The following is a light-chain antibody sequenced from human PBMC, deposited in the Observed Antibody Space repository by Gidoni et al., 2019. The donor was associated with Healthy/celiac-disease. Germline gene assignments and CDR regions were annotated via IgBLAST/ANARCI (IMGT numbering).Light chain of an antibody. Sequence: DIQMTQSPSSLSASVGDRVTITGQASQDISNYLNWYQQKPGKAPKLLIYDASNLETGVPSRFSGSGSGTDFTFTISSLQPEDIATYYCQQYDNLFTFGPGTKVDIK. J-gene: IGKJ3*01. CDR3: QQYDNLFT. CDR1: QDISNY. CDR2: DAS. V-gene: IGKV1-33*01.